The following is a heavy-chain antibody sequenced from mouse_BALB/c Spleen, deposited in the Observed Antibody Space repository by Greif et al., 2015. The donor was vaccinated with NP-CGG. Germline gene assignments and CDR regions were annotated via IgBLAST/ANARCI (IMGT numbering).Heavy chain of an antibody. CDR1: GFTFSSYA. CDR3: ATGAYGNYRAMDY. Sequence: EVMLVESGGGLVKPGGSLKLSCAASGFTFSSYAMSWVRQSPEKRLEWVAEISSGGSYTYYPDTVTGRFTISRDNAKNTLYLEMSSLRSEDTAMYYCATGAYGNYRAMDYWGQGTSVTVSS. CDR2: ISSGGSYT. D-gene: IGHD2-1*01. V-gene: IGHV5-9-4*01. J-gene: IGHJ4*01.